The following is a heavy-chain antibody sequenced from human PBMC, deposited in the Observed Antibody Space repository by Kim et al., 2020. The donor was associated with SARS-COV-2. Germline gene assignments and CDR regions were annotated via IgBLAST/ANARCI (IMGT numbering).Heavy chain of an antibody. V-gene: IGHV4-61*01. CDR1: GGSVSSGSYY. J-gene: IGHJ4*02. CDR2: IYYSGST. Sequence: SETLSLTCSVSGGSVSSGSYYWSWIRQPPGKGLEWVGYIYYSGSTNYNPSLKSRVTMSVDTSKNQFSLKLSSVTAADTAVYYCASGLRFNCGGDCSIDYWGQGTLVTVSS. CDR3: ASGLRFNCGGDCSIDY. D-gene: IGHD2-21*02.